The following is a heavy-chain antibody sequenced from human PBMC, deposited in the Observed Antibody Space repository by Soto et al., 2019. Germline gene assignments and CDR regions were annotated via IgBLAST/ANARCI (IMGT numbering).Heavy chain of an antibody. CDR2: IYYSGST. CDR1: GGSVSSGRFY. CDR3: ARSGSGSGWL. J-gene: IGHJ4*02. V-gene: IGHV4-61*01. Sequence: LPETLSLTCTVSGGSVSSGRFYWSWIRQPPGKGLEWIGYIYYSGSTKYNPSLRSRVTISVYTSKNQFSLKLTSVTAADTAVYYCARSGSGSGWLGGQGTLVTVSS. D-gene: IGHD6-19*01.